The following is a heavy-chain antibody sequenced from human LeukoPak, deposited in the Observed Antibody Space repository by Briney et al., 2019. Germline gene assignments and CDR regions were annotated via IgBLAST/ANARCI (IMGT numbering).Heavy chain of an antibody. CDR3: ARSAVRGVACDY. J-gene: IGHJ4*02. Sequence: GGSLRLSCAASGFSFSTYTMSWVRQAPGGGLEWVSAIGGDGSGGTFYADSVKGRLAISRDNAKNTLFLDMHSLRPGDSAVYCCARSAVRGVACDYWGQGTLLTVSS. D-gene: IGHD3-10*01. CDR1: GFSFSTYT. CDR2: IGGDGSGGT. V-gene: IGHV3-23*01.